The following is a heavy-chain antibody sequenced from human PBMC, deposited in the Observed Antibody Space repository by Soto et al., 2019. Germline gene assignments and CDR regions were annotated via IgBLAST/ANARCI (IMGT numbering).Heavy chain of an antibody. J-gene: IGHJ3*02. CDR3: ARDRVAGIWGDAFDI. CDR2: INPKSGAT. CDR1: GYRFTGYG. V-gene: IGHV1-18*04. Sequence: GASVKVSCKASGYRFTGYGLHWVRQAPGQGLQWMGWINPKSGATDYAQKLQGRVTMTTDTSTSTAYMDLRSLTSDDTAVYYCARDRVAGIWGDAFDIWGQGTMVTVSS. D-gene: IGHD3-16*01.